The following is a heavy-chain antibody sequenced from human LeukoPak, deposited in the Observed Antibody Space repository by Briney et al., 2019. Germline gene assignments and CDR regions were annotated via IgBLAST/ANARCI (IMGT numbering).Heavy chain of an antibody. CDR2: INHAGTT. Sequence: SETLSLTCSVSGGSFSGYFWTWVRQSPGKGLEWIGEINHAGTTNYNPSLKSRVTMSVDMSNNQFSLTLTSVTASDTGVYYCARGRNWWIEYRFCMDVWGNGTTVSVSS. CDR3: ARGRNWWIEYRFCMDV. V-gene: IGHV4-34*01. D-gene: IGHD5-12*01. CDR1: GGSFSGYF. J-gene: IGHJ6*03.